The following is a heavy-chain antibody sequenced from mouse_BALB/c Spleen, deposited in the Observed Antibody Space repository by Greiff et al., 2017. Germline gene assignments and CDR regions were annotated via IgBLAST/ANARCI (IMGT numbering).Heavy chain of an antibody. CDR2: ISSGSSTI. J-gene: IGHJ2*01. V-gene: IGHV5-17*02. CDR1: GFTFSSFG. D-gene: IGHD1-2*01. Sequence: EVHLVESGGGLVQPGGSRKLSCAASGFTFSSFGMHWVRQAPEKGLEWVAYISSGSSTIYYADTVKGRFTISGDNPKNTLFLQMTSLRSEDTAMYYCARGDYGYDYWGQGTTLTVSS. CDR3: ARGDYGYDY.